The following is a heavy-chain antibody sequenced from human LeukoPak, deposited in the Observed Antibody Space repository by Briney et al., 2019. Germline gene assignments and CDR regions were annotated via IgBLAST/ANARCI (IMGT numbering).Heavy chain of an antibody. CDR1: GYTFTTYG. CDR2: ISGNNGNT. D-gene: IGHD1-26*01. V-gene: IGHV1-18*01. CDR3: ARDRYGVRSGSCDY. Sequence: ASVKVSCKTSGYTFTTYGITWVRQAPGQGLEWMGWISGNNGNTNFAQKFQGRVTMTTDTSTSTAYMELRSLRSDDTAMYYCARDRYGVRSGSCDYWGQGTLVTVSS. J-gene: IGHJ4*02.